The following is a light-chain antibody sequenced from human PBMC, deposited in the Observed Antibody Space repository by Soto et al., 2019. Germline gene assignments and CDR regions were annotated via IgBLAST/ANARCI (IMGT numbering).Light chain of an antibody. CDR2: DAS. J-gene: IGKJ1*01. CDR1: QTVGRF. CDR3: QQYGSSPPWT. V-gene: IGKV3-20*01. Sequence: DIVLTQSPATLSLSPGDRVTLSCRASQTVGRFLSWYQHSPGQGPRLLVYDASNRATGVPARFSGSGSETDFTLTTSRLEPEDVGVYYCQQYGSSPPWTFGPGTKVDIK.